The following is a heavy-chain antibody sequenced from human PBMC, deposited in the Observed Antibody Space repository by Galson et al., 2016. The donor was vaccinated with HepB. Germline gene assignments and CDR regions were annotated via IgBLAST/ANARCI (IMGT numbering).Heavy chain of an antibody. CDR1: GFNVSRNY. V-gene: IGHV3-53*01. CDR3: TRGLYSGYDVDAFDI. Sequence: SLRLSCAGSGFNVSRNYLTWVRQAPGKGLEWVSLIYSGGDTYYADSVKGRFTLFRDNAKNSLYLQMNSLRDEDTAVYYCTRGLYSGYDVDAFDIWGQGTMVTVPS. J-gene: IGHJ3*02. D-gene: IGHD5-12*01. CDR2: IYSGGDT.